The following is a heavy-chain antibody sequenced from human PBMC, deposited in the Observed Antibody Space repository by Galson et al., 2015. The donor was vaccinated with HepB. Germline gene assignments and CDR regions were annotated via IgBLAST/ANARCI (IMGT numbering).Heavy chain of an antibody. CDR3: ALTNYYGSGSYGYYGMDV. V-gene: IGHV6-1*01. CDR1: GDSVSSNSAA. CDR2: TYYRSKWYN. Sequence: CAISGDSVSSNSAAWNWIRQSPSRGLEWLGGTYYRSKWYNAYAVSVKSRITINPDTSKNQFSLQLNSVTPEDTAVYYCALTNYYGSGSYGYYGMDVWGQGTTVTVSS. J-gene: IGHJ6*02. D-gene: IGHD3-10*01.